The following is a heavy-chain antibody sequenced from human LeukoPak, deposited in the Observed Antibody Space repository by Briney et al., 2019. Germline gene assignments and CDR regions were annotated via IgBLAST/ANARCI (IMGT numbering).Heavy chain of an antibody. CDR3: ARGQRNYYDSSGLDAFDI. D-gene: IGHD3-22*01. CDR1: GGSISGGDYY. V-gene: IGHV4-30-4*01. J-gene: IGHJ3*02. CDR2: IYYSGST. Sequence: TSSQTLSLTCTVSGGSISGGDYYWSWVRQPPGKGLEWIGYIYYSGSTYYNPSLKSRVTISVDTSKNQFSLKLSSVTAADTAVYYCARGQRNYYDSSGLDAFDIWGQGTMVTVSS.